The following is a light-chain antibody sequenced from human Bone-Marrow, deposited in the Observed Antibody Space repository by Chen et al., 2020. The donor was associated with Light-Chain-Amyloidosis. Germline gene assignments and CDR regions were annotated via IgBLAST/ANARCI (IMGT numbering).Light chain of an antibody. Sequence: DIQMTQSPSTLSASVGDIVTMTCRARQTISSWLAWYQQTPGTAPKLLFYKASTLESGVPSRFRGSGSGTDCTRPIRGMQPDDFASYYCPQFINYSFGQGTKLESK. CDR2: KAS. V-gene: IGKV1-5*03. J-gene: IGKJ1*01. CDR1: QTISSW. CDR3: PQFINYS.